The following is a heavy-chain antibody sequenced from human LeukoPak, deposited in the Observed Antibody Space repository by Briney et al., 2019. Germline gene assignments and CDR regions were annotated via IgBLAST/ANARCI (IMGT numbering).Heavy chain of an antibody. CDR3: ARDGYCSGGSCYLLAPFDY. J-gene: IGHJ4*02. CDR2: ISAYNGNT. D-gene: IGHD2-15*01. V-gene: IGHV1-18*01. CDR1: GYTFTSYG. Sequence: GASVKVSCKASGYTFTSYGISWVRQAPGQGLAWMGWISAYNGNTNYAQKLQGRVTMTTDTSTSTAYMELRSLRSDDTAVYYCARDGYCSGGSCYLLAPFDYWGQGTLVTVSS.